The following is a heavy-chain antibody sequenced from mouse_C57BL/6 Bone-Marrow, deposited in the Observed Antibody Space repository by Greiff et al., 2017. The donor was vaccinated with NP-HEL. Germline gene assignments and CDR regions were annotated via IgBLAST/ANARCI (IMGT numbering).Heavy chain of an antibody. CDR1: GYTFTSYW. CDR2: IHPNSGST. Sequence: QVQLQQSGAELVKPGASVKLSCKASGYTFTSYWMHWVKQRPGQGLEWIGMIHPNSGSTNYNEKFKSKATLTVDKSSSTAYMQLSSLTSEDSAVYYCARGTAQALYAMDYWGQGTSVTVSS. CDR3: ARGTAQALYAMDY. J-gene: IGHJ4*01. D-gene: IGHD3-2*02. V-gene: IGHV1-64*01.